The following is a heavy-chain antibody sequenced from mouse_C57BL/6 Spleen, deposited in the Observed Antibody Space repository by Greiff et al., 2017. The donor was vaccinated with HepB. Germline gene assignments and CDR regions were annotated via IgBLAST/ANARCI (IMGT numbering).Heavy chain of an antibody. CDR2: ISSGGSYT. CDR3: ARRDDSWYFDV. D-gene: IGHD2-4*01. J-gene: IGHJ1*03. V-gene: IGHV5-6*01. Sequence: EVQVVESGGDLVKPGGSLKLSCAASGFTFSSYGMSWVRQTPDKRLEWVATISSGGSYTYYPDSVKGRFTISRDNAKNTLYLQMSSLKSDDTAMYSCARRDDSWYFDVWGTGTTVTVSS. CDR1: GFTFSSYG.